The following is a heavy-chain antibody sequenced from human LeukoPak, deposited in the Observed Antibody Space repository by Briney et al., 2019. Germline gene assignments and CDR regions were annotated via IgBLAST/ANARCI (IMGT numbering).Heavy chain of an antibody. D-gene: IGHD3-16*01. CDR1: GFTFSSYA. CDR3: AKDPPHVSGRFDY. Sequence: GGSLRLSCAASGFTFSSYAMSWVRQAPGKGLEWVSAITNSGGTTYYADSVKGRFTISRDNSKNTLYLQMNSLRAEDTAGYYCAKDPPHVSGRFDYWGQGTLVTVSS. V-gene: IGHV3-23*01. J-gene: IGHJ4*02. CDR2: ITNSGGTT.